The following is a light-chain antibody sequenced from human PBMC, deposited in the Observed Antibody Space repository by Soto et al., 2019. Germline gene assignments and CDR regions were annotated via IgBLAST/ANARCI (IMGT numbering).Light chain of an antibody. CDR2: AAS. V-gene: IGKV1-9*01. Sequence: DIQLTQSPSFLSASVGDRVTITCRASQGISSYLAWYQQKPGKAPKLLIYAASTLQSGVPSRFSGSGSGTEFTLTISSLQPEDFATYYCQQLNSYPITFGRGTRLEI. J-gene: IGKJ5*01. CDR1: QGISSY. CDR3: QQLNSYPIT.